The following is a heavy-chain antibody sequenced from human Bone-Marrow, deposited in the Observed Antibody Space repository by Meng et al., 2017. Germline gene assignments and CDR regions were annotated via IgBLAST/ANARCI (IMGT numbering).Heavy chain of an antibody. CDR3: ARENQGGIVEGGPTYYFDY. CDR2: IYHSGTT. CDR1: GGSISSSHW. J-gene: IGHJ4*02. Sequence: QVPLQESGPALVKPSGPLSLTCAVSGGSISSSHWWTWVRQSPGRGLEWIGEIYHSGTTNYNPSLKSRVTISVDKSRNLFSLNLSSVTAADTAMYYCARENQGGIVEGGPTYYFDYWGQGALVTVSS. D-gene: IGHD6-13*01. V-gene: IGHV4-4*02.